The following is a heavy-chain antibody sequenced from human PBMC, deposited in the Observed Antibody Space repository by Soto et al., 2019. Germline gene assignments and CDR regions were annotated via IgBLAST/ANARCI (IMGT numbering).Heavy chain of an antibody. CDR1: GGSFSGYY. D-gene: IGHD2-8*02. Sequence: QVQLQLCGAGLWKPSETLSLTCAVYGGSFSGYYWTWIRQPPGTGLEWIGEINHSGSTNYNPSLKSRVTISVDTSKNQFSLKLTSVTAADTAVYYCARDKITGLFDYWGQGTLVTVSS. J-gene: IGHJ4*02. CDR2: INHSGST. CDR3: ARDKITGLFDY. V-gene: IGHV4-34*01.